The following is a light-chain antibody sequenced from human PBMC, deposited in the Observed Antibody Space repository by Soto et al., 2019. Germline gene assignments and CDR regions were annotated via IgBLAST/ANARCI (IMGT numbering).Light chain of an antibody. Sequence: DIQMTQSPSSLSASLGDRVTITCRASQGIGVYFAWFQQKPGNVPKLLIYAASTLQSGVPSRFSGSGSGTDFTLTISSLQPEDFATYYCQKYNSAPLTFGGGTKVEIK. CDR3: QKYNSAPLT. CDR2: AAS. V-gene: IGKV1-27*01. CDR1: QGIGVY. J-gene: IGKJ4*01.